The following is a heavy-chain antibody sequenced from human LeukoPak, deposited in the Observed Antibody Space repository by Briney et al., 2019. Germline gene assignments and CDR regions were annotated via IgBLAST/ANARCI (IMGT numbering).Heavy chain of an antibody. V-gene: IGHV4-39*07. CDR1: GGSISSSSYY. D-gene: IGHD3-10*01. CDR2: IYYSGST. CDR3: ARDPYYYGSGSYRQPHDY. Sequence: SETLSLTCTVSGGSISSSSYYWGWIRQPPGKGLEWIGSIYYSGSTYYNPSLKSRVTISVDTSKNQFSLKLSSVTAADTAVYYCARDPYYYGSGSYRQPHDYWGQGTLVTVSS. J-gene: IGHJ4*02.